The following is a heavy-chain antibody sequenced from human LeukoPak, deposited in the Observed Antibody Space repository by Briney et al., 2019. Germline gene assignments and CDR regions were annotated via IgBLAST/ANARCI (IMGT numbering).Heavy chain of an antibody. CDR3: ARPAPHGGNGAFDV. J-gene: IGHJ3*01. D-gene: IGHD4-23*01. V-gene: IGHV4-59*08. Sequence: SETLSLTCTVSGDSISSYYWSWIRQPPGKGLEWIGYIYYSGSTNYNPSLMSRVTMSVDTSKNQFSLKLSSVTAADTAVYYCARPAPHGGNGAFDVWGQGTVVTVSS. CDR2: IYYSGST. CDR1: GDSISSYY.